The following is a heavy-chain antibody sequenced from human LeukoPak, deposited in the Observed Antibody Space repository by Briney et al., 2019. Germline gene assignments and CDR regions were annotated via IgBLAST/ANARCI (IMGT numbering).Heavy chain of an antibody. D-gene: IGHD1-26*01. CDR1: GYTFTGYY. CDR2: INPNSGGT. CDR3: ARDLSSTSNWEFDF. V-gene: IGHV1-2*02. J-gene: IGHJ4*02. Sequence: ASVKVSCKASGYTFTGYYMHWVRQAPGQGLEWMGWINPNSGGTNYVQKFQGRVTMTRDTSISTAYVELSRLTSDDTAVYYCARDLSSTSNWEFDFWGQGTLVTVSS.